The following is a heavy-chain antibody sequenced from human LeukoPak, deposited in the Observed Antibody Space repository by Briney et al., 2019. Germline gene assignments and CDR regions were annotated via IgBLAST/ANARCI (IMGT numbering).Heavy chain of an antibody. CDR1: GFPFRTNY. V-gene: IGHV3-53*01. CDR3: ARRVWGTNRYTDC. D-gene: IGHD3-16*02. J-gene: IGHJ4*02. CDR2: IYAGGNT. Sequence: PGGSLSLSCAASGFPFRTNYMSWVRQAPGKGLEWGSIIYAGGNTYYADSVKGRFTISRDNSKNTLYLQMNSLRAEDTAVYYCARRVWGTNRYTDCWGQGTLVTVSS.